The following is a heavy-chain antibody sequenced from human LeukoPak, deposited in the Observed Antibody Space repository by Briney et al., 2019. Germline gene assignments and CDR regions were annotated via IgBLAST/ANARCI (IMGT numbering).Heavy chain of an antibody. CDR1: GYTFTVYY. CDR3: ARVRPNSSGWYLGAFDI. D-gene: IGHD6-19*01. J-gene: IGHJ3*02. CDR2: VNPNSGDT. Sequence: GASVKVSCKASGYTFTVYYLHSVRQAPGEGLEWMGCVNPNSGDTNYAQKFQGSVTMTRDTSISTVYMELSRLRSDDTAVYYCARVRPNSSGWYLGAFDIWGQGTMVTVSS. V-gene: IGHV1-2*02.